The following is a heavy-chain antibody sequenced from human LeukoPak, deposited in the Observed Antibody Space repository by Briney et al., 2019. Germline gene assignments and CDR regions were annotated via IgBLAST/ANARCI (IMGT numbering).Heavy chain of an antibody. Sequence: ASVKVSCKASGGTFSSYAISWVRQAPGQGLEWMGGIISILGTANYAQKFQGRVTITPDESTGTAYMELSSLRSEDTAVYYCARAPTGYSYGYAGLNYWGQGTLVTVSS. D-gene: IGHD5-18*01. V-gene: IGHV1-69*13. J-gene: IGHJ4*02. CDR2: IISILGTA. CDR1: GGTFSSYA. CDR3: ARAPTGYSYGYAGLNY.